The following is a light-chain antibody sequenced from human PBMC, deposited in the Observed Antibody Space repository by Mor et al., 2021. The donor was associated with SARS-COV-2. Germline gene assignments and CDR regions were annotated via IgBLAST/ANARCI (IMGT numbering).Light chain of an antibody. CDR3: SSYTTSSTSACV. J-gene: IGLJ1*01. CDR2: S. Sequence: SKRPSGVSKRFSGSKSGNTASLTISGLQAEDEADYYCSSYTTSSTSACVFGTGTKVTVL. V-gene: IGLV2-14*02.